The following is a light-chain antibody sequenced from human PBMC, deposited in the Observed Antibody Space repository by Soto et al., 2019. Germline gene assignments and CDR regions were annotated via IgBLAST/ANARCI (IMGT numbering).Light chain of an antibody. CDR1: QSVSSN. V-gene: IGKV3-15*01. Sequence: DRVMTQSPGTLSVSAGERATLSCRASQSVSSNLAWYQQKPGQAPRLLIYGASTRATGIPARFSGSGSGTEFTLTISSLQSEDFAVYFCQHYGTFGPGTKVDLK. CDR3: QHYGT. CDR2: GAS. J-gene: IGKJ3*01.